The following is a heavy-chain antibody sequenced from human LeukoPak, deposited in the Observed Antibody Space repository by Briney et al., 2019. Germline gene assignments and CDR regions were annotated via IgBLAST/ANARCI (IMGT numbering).Heavy chain of an antibody. J-gene: IGHJ6*03. Sequence: GGSLRLSCAASGFTFRSYGMHWVRQAPGKGLDWVTFIRYDGSKYYTDSVKGRFTISRDNSKNTLYLQMNSLRTEDTAVYYCAKDSYYYYIDVWGKGTTVTVSS. CDR1: GFTFRSYG. CDR3: AKDSYYYYIDV. V-gene: IGHV3-30*02. CDR2: IRYDGSK.